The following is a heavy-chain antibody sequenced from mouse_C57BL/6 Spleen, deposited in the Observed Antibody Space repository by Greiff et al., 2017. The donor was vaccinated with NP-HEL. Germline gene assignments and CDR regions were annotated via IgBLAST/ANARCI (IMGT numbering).Heavy chain of an antibody. CDR3: ARARSSPYFDY. V-gene: IGHV1-82*01. CDR2: IYPGDGDT. Sequence: QVQLKESGPELVKPGASVKISCKASGYAFSSSWMNWVKQRPGKGLEWIGRIYPGDGDTNYNGKFKGKATLTADKSSSTAYMQLSSLTSEDSAVYFCARARSSPYFDYWGQGTTLTVSS. J-gene: IGHJ2*01. CDR1: GYAFSSSW.